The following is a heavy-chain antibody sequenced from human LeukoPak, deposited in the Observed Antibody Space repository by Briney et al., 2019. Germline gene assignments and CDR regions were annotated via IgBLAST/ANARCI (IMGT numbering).Heavy chain of an antibody. V-gene: IGHV3-7*01. D-gene: IGHD3-16*01. J-gene: IGHJ4*02. Sequence: GGSLRLSCAASGFTFSGYYMSWVRQVPGKGLEWVATIKQDGSERYYVGSVRGRFTISRDNANNSLYLQMNSLRVEDTAVYYCATQQGGSPAYWGQGTLVTVSS. CDR1: GFTFSGYY. CDR3: ATQQGGSPAY. CDR2: IKQDGSER.